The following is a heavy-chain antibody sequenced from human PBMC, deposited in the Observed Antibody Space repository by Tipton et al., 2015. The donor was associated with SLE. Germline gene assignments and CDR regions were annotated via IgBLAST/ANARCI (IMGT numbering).Heavy chain of an antibody. D-gene: IGHD6-6*01. J-gene: IGHJ3*02. CDR2: INHSGGT. Sequence: TLSLTCAVYGGSFSGYYWSWIRQPPGKGLEWIGEINHSGGTNYNPSLKSRVTISVDTSKNQFSLKLSSVTAADTAVYYCARVPRSIAAALDIWGQGTMVTVSS. CDR3: ARVPRSIAAALDI. V-gene: IGHV4-34*01. CDR1: GGSFSGYY.